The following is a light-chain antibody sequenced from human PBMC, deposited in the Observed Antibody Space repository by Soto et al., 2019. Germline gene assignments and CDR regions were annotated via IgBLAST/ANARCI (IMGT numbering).Light chain of an antibody. Sequence: EIVMTQSPATLSVSPGAGAPLSCRASQSVSSKLAWYQQKPGQAPRLLIYGASTRATGIPARFSGGGSGTEFTLIISSLQSEDSAVYYCQQYNSWLWTFGQGTKVDIK. V-gene: IGKV3-15*01. CDR3: QQYNSWLWT. J-gene: IGKJ1*01. CDR1: QSVSSK. CDR2: GAS.